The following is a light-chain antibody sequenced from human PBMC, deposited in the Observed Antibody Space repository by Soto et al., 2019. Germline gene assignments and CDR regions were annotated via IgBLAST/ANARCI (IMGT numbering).Light chain of an antibody. Sequence: QSVVTQPPSASGTPGQRVTISCSGSSSNIGDFPVNWYQHLPGAAPKVLIYGNSNRPSGVPDRFSGSKSGTSASLAITGLQAEDEADYYCQSYDSSLSGFYVFGTGTKVTVL. V-gene: IGLV1-40*01. CDR3: QSYDSSLSGFYV. CDR1: SSNIGDFP. CDR2: GNS. J-gene: IGLJ1*01.